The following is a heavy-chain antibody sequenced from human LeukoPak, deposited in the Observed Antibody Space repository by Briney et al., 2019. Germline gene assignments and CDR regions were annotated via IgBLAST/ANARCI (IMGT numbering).Heavy chain of an antibody. CDR1: GFTFSSYA. Sequence: AGGSLRLSCAASGFTFSSYAMSWVRQAPGKGLEWASGISGSGGSTYYADSVKGRFTISRDNSKNIVYLQMNSLRAEDTAVYYCAKDHASGAFGYWGQGALVTVSS. J-gene: IGHJ4*02. V-gene: IGHV3-23*01. D-gene: IGHD3-10*01. CDR2: ISGSGGST. CDR3: AKDHASGAFGY.